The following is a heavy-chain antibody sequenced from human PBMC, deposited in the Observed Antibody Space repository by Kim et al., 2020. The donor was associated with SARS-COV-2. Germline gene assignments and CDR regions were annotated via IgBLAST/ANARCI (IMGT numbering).Heavy chain of an antibody. CDR1: GYTFTSYY. CDR2: INPSGGST. D-gene: IGHD3-10*01. V-gene: IGHV1-46*01. Sequence: ASVKVSCKASGYTFTSYYMHWVRQAPGQGLEWMGIINPSGGSTSYAQKFQGRVTMTRDTSTSTVYMELSSLRSEDTAVYYCARDVYRITMVRGENSPSYWGQGTLVTVSS. J-gene: IGHJ4*02. CDR3: ARDVYRITMVRGENSPSY.